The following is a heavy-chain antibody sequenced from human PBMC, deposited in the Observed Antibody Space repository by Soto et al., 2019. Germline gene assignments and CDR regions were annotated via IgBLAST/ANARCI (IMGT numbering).Heavy chain of an antibody. CDR2: VSGSGDST. CDR1: AFTFSSYA. CDR3: SKGRGSDCPVFTHEY. D-gene: IGHD2-21*02. V-gene: IGHV3-23*01. J-gene: IGHJ4*02. Sequence: EVQLLESGGGLAQPGGSLRLSCAASAFTFSSYAMSWVRQAPGKGLEWVSAVSGSGDSTYYADSVKGRFTISRDNSQNTLYLQMNSLRAEDTAVDYCSKGRGSDCPVFTHEYWGQGSLVTVST.